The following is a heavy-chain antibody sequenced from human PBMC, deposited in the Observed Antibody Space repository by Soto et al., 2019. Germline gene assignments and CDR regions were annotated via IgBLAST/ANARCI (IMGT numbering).Heavy chain of an antibody. CDR2: IVVGSGNT. CDR1: GFTFTSSA. J-gene: IGHJ4*02. D-gene: IGHD6-19*01. V-gene: IGHV1-58*01. Sequence: QMQLVQSEPEVKKPGTSVKVSCKASGFTFTSSAVQWVRQARGQRLEWIGWIVVGSGNTNYAQKFQERVTITRDMSTSTAYMELSSLRSEDTAVYYCAADLYSSGWFFDYWGQGTLVTVSS. CDR3: AADLYSSGWFFDY.